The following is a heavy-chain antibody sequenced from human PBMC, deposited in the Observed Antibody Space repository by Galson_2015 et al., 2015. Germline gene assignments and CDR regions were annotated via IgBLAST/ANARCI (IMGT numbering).Heavy chain of an antibody. CDR3: AKRVHSSSWYAAFDI. J-gene: IGHJ3*02. D-gene: IGHD6-13*01. CDR1: RFTFSGYG. CDR2: ISGSGDYT. Sequence: SLRLSCAASRFTFSGYGMSWVRQAPGKGLEWVSAISGSGDYTYYADSVKGRFTISRDNSKNTLYLQMNSLRAEDTAVYHCAKRVHSSSWYAAFDIWGQGATVTVSS. V-gene: IGHV3-23*01.